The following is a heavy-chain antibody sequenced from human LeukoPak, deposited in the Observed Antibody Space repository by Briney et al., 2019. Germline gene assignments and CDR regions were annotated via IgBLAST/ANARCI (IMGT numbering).Heavy chain of an antibody. CDR3: ARGGDGDYGMDV. J-gene: IGHJ6*02. CDR2: ISSSSSYI. D-gene: IGHD4-17*01. V-gene: IGHV3-21*01. Sequence: GGSLRLSCAASGFTFSSYSMNWVRQAPGKGLEWVSSISSSSSYIYYADSVKGRFTISRDNAKNSLYLQMNSLRAEDTAVYYCARGGDGDYGMDVWGQGTTVTVS. CDR1: GFTFSSYS.